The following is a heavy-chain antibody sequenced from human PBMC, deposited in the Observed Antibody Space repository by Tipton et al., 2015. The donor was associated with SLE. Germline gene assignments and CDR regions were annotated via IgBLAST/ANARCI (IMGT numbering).Heavy chain of an antibody. Sequence: LRLSCTVSGGSISSYYWSWIRQPPGKGLEWIGEINHSGSTNYNPSLKSRVTISVDTSKNQFSLKLSSVTAADTAVYYCARGEAAAAEPYYFDYWGQGTLVTVSS. CDR2: INHSGST. J-gene: IGHJ4*02. V-gene: IGHV4-34*01. CDR3: ARGEAAAAEPYYFDY. D-gene: IGHD6-13*01. CDR1: GGSISSYY.